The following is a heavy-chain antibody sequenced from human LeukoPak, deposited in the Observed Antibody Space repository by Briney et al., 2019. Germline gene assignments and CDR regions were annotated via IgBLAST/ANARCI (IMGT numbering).Heavy chain of an antibody. CDR1: GDSVTSYY. V-gene: IGHV4-4*07. CDR3: ARFTKDSSSSSGYYFDY. J-gene: IGHJ4*02. CDR2: IYTSGST. D-gene: IGHD6-13*01. Sequence: SETLSLTCTVSGDSVTSYYWSWLRQPAGKGLEWIGRIYTSGSTSYNPSLRSRLTMSVDTSKNQFSLNLSSVTAADTAVYYCARFTKDSSSSSGYYFDYWGQGTLVTVSS.